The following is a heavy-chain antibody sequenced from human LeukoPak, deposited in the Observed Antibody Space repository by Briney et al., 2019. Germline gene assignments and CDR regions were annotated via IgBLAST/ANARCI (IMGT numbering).Heavy chain of an antibody. J-gene: IGHJ4*02. CDR3: AKGRGLSYDILTGLFDY. V-gene: IGHV3-23*01. CDR1: GFTFSSYA. Sequence: GGSLRLSCAASGFTFSSYAMSWVRQAPGKGLEWVSAISGSGGSTYYADSVKGRFTISRDNSKNTLYLQMNSLRAEDTAVYYCAKGRGLSYDILTGLFDYWGQGTLVTVSS. D-gene: IGHD3-9*01. CDR2: ISGSGGST.